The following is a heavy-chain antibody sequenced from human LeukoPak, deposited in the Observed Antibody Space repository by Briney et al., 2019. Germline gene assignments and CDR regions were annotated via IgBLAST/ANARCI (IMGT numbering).Heavy chain of an antibody. V-gene: IGHV3-53*01. Sequence: GGSLRLSCAASELIVSSNHMSWVRQAPGKGLEWVSIIYSGGSTYYADSVKGRFTISRDNSKNTLYLQMNSLRAEDTAVYYCARARGYAIDYWGQGILVTVSS. CDR2: IYSGGST. D-gene: IGHD5-12*01. CDR3: ARARGYAIDY. CDR1: ELIVSSNH. J-gene: IGHJ4*02.